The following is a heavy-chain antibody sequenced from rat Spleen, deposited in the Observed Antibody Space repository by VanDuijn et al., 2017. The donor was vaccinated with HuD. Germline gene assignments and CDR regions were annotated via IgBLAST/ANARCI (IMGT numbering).Heavy chain of an antibody. Sequence: EVQLVESGGGLVQPGRSLKLSCAASGFTFSNYGMAWVRQAPTKGLEWVATISNDGSRTYYRDSVRGRVTISRDNAKSTLYLQMDSLRSEDTATYYCARHNSGYGYFDYWGQGVMVTVSS. CDR3: ARHNSGYGYFDY. D-gene: IGHD4-3*01. CDR1: GFTFSNYG. J-gene: IGHJ2*01. CDR2: ISNDGSRT. V-gene: IGHV5-29*01.